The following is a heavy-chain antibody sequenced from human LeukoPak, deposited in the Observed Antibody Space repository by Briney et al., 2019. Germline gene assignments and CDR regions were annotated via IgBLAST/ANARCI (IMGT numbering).Heavy chain of an antibody. CDR3: ARWNLGSDY. V-gene: IGHV3-7*01. D-gene: IGHD1-1*01. CDR1: GFTFSSYW. J-gene: IGHJ4*02. Sequence: GGSLRLSCAASGFTFSSYWMAWVRQAPGKGLEWVANIKTDGYDKYYVDSLKGRFTISRDNAENSLYLQMNSLRAEDTGVYYCARWNLGSDYWGQGTLVTVSS. CDR2: IKTDGYDK.